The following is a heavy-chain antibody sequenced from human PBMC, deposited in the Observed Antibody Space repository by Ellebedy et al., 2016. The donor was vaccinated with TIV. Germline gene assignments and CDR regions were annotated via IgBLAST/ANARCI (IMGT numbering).Heavy chain of an antibody. Sequence: AASVKVSYKASGYTFTGYYMHWVRQAPGQGLEWMGWINPNSGDTEYAQKFQGRVTMTRDTSISTAYMELSWLRSDDTAVYYCARGCSSISCSGDYYYSMVFWGQGTTVTVSS. V-gene: IGHV1-2*02. CDR3: ARGCSSISCSGDYYYSMVF. CDR1: GYTFTGYY. CDR2: INPNSGDT. J-gene: IGHJ6*02. D-gene: IGHD2-2*01.